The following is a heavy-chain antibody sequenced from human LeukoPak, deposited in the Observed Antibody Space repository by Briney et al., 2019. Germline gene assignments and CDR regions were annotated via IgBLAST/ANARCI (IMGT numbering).Heavy chain of an antibody. CDR3: ARVPCSSTSCYDDFFDY. CDR1: GFTFSGYA. D-gene: IGHD2-2*01. J-gene: IGHJ4*02. CDR2: ISHDGSNK. V-gene: IGHV3-30*04. Sequence: GTSVRLSCVVSGFTFSGYAMHWVRQAPGKGLEWVAVISHDGSNKYFADSVKGRFSISRDNSKNTVSLQMNTLTAEGTAVYYCARVPCSSTSCYDDFFDYWGQGTLVTVSS.